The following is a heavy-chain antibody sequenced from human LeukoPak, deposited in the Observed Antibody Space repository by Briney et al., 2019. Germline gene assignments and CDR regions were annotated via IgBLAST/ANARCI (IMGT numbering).Heavy chain of an antibody. CDR3: ARVLRYFDWLPEYYFDY. D-gene: IGHD3-9*01. Sequence: GGSLRLSCAGSGFTFSSHSMNWVRQAPGKGLEWVSSISSSSSYIYYADSVKGRFTISRDNAKNSLYLQMNSLRAEDTAVYYCARVLRYFDWLPEYYFDYWGQGTLVTVSS. V-gene: IGHV3-21*01. CDR1: GFTFSSHS. CDR2: ISSSSSYI. J-gene: IGHJ4*02.